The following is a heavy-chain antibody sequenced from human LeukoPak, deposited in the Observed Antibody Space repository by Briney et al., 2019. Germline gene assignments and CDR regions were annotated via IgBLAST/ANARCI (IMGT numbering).Heavy chain of an antibody. J-gene: IGHJ6*04. D-gene: IGHD3-10*01. Sequence: GGSLRLSCAASGFTFSSYWMSWVRQAPGKGLEWVANIKQDGSEKYYVDSVKGRFTISRDNAKNSLYLQMNSLRAEDTAVYYCARAADTMVRGVTVYYYYGIDVWGKGTTVTVSS. V-gene: IGHV3-7*03. CDR2: IKQDGSEK. CDR3: ARAADTMVRGVTVYYYYGIDV. CDR1: GFTFSSYW.